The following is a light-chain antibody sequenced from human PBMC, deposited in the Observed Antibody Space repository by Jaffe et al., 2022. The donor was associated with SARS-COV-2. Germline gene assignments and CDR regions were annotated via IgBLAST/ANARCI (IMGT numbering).Light chain of an antibody. J-gene: IGLJ2*01. Sequence: QSALTQPASVSGSPGQSISISCTGTSSDVGSYNLVSWYQQHPGKAPKLMISEGSQRPSGVSNRFSGSKSGNTASLTISGLQAEDEADYYCCSYAGSSTSVVFGGGTKLTVL. V-gene: IGLV2-23*01. CDR1: SSDVGSYNL. CDR2: EGS. CDR3: CSYAGSSTSVV.